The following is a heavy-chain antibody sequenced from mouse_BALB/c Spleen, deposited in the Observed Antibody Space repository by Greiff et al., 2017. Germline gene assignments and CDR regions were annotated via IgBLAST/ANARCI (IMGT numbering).Heavy chain of an antibody. J-gene: IGHJ3*01. CDR1: GFSLTSYG. D-gene: IGHD2-1*01. CDR3: ARNYCNYAWFAY. CDR2: IWSGGST. V-gene: IGHV2-4-1*01. Sequence: QVQLQQSGPGLVQPSQSLSITCTVSGFSLTSYGVHWVRQSPGKGLEWLGVIWSGGSTDYNAAFIYRLSISKDNSKSQVFFKMNSLQADDTAIYYCARNYCNYAWFAYWGQGTLVTVSA.